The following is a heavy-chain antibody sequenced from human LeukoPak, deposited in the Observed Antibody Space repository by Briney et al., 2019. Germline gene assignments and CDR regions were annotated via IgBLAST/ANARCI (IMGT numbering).Heavy chain of an antibody. Sequence: SETLSLTCTVSGYSISSGYYWGWIRQPPGKGLEWIGSIYHSGSTYYNPSLKSRVTISVDTSKNQFSLKLSSVTAADTAVYYCARLYSSGWIYYYYYMDVWGKGTTVTISS. CDR2: IYHSGST. CDR1: GYSISSGYY. V-gene: IGHV4-38-2*02. D-gene: IGHD6-19*01. J-gene: IGHJ6*03. CDR3: ARLYSSGWIYYYYYMDV.